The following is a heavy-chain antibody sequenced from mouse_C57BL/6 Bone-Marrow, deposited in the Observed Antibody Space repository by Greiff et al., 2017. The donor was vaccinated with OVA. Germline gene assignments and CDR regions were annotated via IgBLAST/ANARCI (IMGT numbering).Heavy chain of an antibody. CDR2: IYPGDGDT. J-gene: IGHJ2*01. CDR1: GYAFSSSW. Sequence: LQESGPELVKPGASVKISCKASGYAFSSSWMNWVKQRPGTGLEWIGRIYPGDGDTNYNGKFKGKATLTADKSSSTAYMQLSSLTSEDSAVYFCARDYYGSRRYFDYWGQGTTLTVSS. CDR3: ARDYYGSRRYFDY. D-gene: IGHD1-1*01. V-gene: IGHV1-82*01.